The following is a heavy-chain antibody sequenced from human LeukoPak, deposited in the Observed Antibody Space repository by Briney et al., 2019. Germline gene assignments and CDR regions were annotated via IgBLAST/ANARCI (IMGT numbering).Heavy chain of an antibody. CDR2: IYFSGST. D-gene: IGHD4-17*01. CDR1: GGSFSSRNDY. CDR3: ARASHDYGDYSHFDY. J-gene: IGHJ4*02. V-gene: IGHV4-39*01. Sequence: SETLSLTCTVSGGSFSSRNDYWGWIRQPPGKGLEWIGSIYFSGSTYYNPSLKSRVTMSVDTSKRQFSLKLSSVTAADTAVYYCARASHDYGDYSHFDYWGQGTLVTVSS.